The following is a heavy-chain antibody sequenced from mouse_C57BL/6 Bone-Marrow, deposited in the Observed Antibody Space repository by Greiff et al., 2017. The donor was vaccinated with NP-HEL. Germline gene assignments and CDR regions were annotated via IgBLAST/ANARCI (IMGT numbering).Heavy chain of an antibody. CDR3: TRRITTVYYFDY. CDR2: IYPGNSDT. CDR1: GYTFTSYW. D-gene: IGHD1-1*01. J-gene: IGHJ2*01. Sequence: EVQLQQSGTVLARPGASVKMSCKTSGYTFTSYWMHWVKQRPGQGLEWIGAIYPGNSDTSYNQKFKGKAKLTAVTSASTAYMELSSLTNEDSAVYYCTRRITTVYYFDYWGQGTTLTVSS. V-gene: IGHV1-5*01.